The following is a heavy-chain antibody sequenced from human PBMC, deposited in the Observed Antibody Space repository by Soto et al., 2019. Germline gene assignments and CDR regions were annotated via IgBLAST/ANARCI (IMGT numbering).Heavy chain of an antibody. CDR2: ISAYNGNT. J-gene: IGHJ4*02. Sequence: ASVKVSCKASGYPFTSYGISWVRQAPGQGLEWMGWISAYNGNTNYAQKLQGRVTMTKDTSTSTAYMELRSLRSDDTAVYSCARDGIAAAGYSYYFDYWGQGTLVTVSS. D-gene: IGHD6-13*01. CDR3: ARDGIAAAGYSYYFDY. V-gene: IGHV1-18*01. CDR1: GYPFTSYG.